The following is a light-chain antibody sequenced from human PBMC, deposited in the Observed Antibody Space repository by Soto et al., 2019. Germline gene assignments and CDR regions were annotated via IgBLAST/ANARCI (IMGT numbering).Light chain of an antibody. J-gene: IGKJ4*01. CDR3: QQRSNWPLT. V-gene: IGKV3-11*01. CDR2: DAS. Sequence: EIVLTQSPATVSLSPGERATLSCRASQNIASYLAWYQQAPGQAPRLLIYDASNRATGIPARFSGTGSGTDFTLTISSLEPEDFAVYYCQQRSNWPLTFGGGTKVEIK. CDR1: QNIASY.